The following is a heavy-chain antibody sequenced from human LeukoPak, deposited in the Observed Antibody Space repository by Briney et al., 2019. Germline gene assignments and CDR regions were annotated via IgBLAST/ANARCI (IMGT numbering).Heavy chain of an antibody. Sequence: SETLSLTCTVSGGSINNYYWSWVRQPPGEGLEWIAYIYYTGSTNYNPSLKTRVTISVDTSKNQFSLKLSSVTAADTAVYYCARLTSGYYRDYWGQGTLVTVSS. CDR3: ARLTSGYYRDY. V-gene: IGHV4-59*08. CDR2: IYYTGST. D-gene: IGHD3-3*01. CDR1: GGSINNYY. J-gene: IGHJ4*02.